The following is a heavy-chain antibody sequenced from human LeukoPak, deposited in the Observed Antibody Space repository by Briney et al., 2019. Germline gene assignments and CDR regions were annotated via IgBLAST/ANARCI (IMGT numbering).Heavy chain of an antibody. J-gene: IGHJ4*02. CDR2: IHPSGSP. CDR3: AGYLVGGSYDY. V-gene: IGHV4-34*01. Sequence: PSETLSLTCAIYDASFTGYYWSWIRQPPGKGLEWIGEIHPSGSPSYNPSLKSRVTISVDTSKNQFSLKLSSVTAADTAVYYCAGYLVGGSYDYWGQGTLVTVSS. D-gene: IGHD3-16*01. CDR1: DASFTGYY.